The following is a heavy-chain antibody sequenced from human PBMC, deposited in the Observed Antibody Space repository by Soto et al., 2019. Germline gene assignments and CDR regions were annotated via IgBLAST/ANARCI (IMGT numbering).Heavy chain of an antibody. CDR1: GYTFSNFW. V-gene: IGHV5-51*01. Sequence: GETLEISCQCSGYTFSNFWIGWVRQLPGKGLEWMGIIYPGDHETRYSPSFHGKVTISADKYINTAYLQWNSLEASDTAFYFCARRPRSSPYFDYWGEGALVTVSS. D-gene: IGHD6-13*01. CDR3: ARRPRSSPYFDY. J-gene: IGHJ4*02. CDR2: IYPGDHET.